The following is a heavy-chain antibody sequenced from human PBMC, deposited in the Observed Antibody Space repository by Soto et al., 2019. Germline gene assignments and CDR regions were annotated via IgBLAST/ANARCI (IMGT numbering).Heavy chain of an antibody. V-gene: IGHV4-34*01. CDR2: INHSGST. Sequence: PSETLSLSCAVYGGSFSGYYWSWIRQPPGKGLEWIGEINHSGSTNYNPSLKSRVTVSVDTSKNQSSLNLRSVTAADTAVYFCARDLSSGYDSYYFDYWGQGTLVTVSS. J-gene: IGHJ4*02. D-gene: IGHD3-22*01. CDR1: GGSFSGYY. CDR3: ARDLSSGYDSYYFDY.